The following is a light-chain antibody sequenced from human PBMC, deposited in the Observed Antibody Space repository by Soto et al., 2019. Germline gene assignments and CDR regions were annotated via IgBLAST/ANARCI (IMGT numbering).Light chain of an antibody. J-gene: IGLJ1*01. Sequence: QSVLTQPASVSGSPGQSITISCTGTXSDVGGYNYVSWYQQHPGKAPKLMIYEVSNRPSGVSNRFSGSKSGNTASLTISGLQAEDEADYYCSSYTSSSTLVFGTGTKVTVL. V-gene: IGLV2-14*01. CDR1: XSDVGGYNY. CDR3: SSYTSSSTLV. CDR2: EVS.